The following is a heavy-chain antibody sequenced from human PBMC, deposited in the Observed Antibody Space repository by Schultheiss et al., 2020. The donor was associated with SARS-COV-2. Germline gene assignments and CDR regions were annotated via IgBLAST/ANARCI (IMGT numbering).Heavy chain of an antibody. CDR3: ARDRYDFWSGYVSYWYFDL. V-gene: IGHV1-69*13. CDR1: GYTFTAYH. Sequence: SVKVSCKASGYTFTAYHMHWVRQAPGQGLEWMGWITPIFGTANYAQKFQGRVTITADESTSTAYMELSSLRSEDTAVYYCARDRYDFWSGYVSYWYFDLWGRGTLVTVSS. D-gene: IGHD3-3*01. CDR2: ITPIFGTA. J-gene: IGHJ2*01.